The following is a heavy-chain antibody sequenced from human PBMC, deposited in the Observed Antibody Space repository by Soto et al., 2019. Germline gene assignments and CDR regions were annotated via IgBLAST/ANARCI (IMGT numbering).Heavy chain of an antibody. J-gene: IGHJ5*02. Sequence: ASVKVSCKASGYTFTSYGISWVRQAPGQGLEWMGWISAYNGNTNYAQKLQGRVTMTTDTSTSTAYMELRSLRSDDTAVYYCARALLLWFGTNWLDPWGQGTLVTVSS. CDR3: ARALLLWFGTNWLDP. CDR1: GYTFTSYG. V-gene: IGHV1-18*04. D-gene: IGHD3-10*01. CDR2: ISAYNGNT.